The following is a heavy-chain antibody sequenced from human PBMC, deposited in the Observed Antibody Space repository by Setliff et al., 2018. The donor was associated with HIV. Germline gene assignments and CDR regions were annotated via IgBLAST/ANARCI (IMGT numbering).Heavy chain of an antibody. Sequence: SETLSLTCAVYGGSFSGYYWSWIRQPPGKGLEWIGEINHSGSTNYNPSLKSRVSISVDTSKNQFSLKLSSVTAADTAVYYCARAFAGFYYYGMDVWGQGTTVTVSS. J-gene: IGHJ6*02. D-gene: IGHD1-1*01. CDR2: INHSGST. CDR1: GGSFSGYY. V-gene: IGHV4-34*01. CDR3: ARAFAGFYYYGMDV.